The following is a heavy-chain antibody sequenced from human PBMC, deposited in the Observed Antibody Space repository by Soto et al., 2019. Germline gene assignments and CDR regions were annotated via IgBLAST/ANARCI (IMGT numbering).Heavy chain of an antibody. Sequence: QMHLQESGPGLVKPSETLSLPCSVSGGSISGYYWSWVRQPAGKGLEWVGRIYSDGTTNYSPSLKSRVTMSLDTSKNEFSLHLNSVTAADTAVYYCSRVGCSNSRCYTRGMDVWGQGTTVTVSS. CDR2: IYSDGTT. D-gene: IGHD2-2*01. J-gene: IGHJ6*02. CDR1: GGSISGYY. CDR3: SRVGCSNSRCYTRGMDV. V-gene: IGHV4-4*07.